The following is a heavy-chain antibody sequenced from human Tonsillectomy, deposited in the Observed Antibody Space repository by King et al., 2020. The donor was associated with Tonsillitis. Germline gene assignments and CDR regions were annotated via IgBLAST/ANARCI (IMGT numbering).Heavy chain of an antibody. CDR3: ARDRGSMGNYFYYGMGV. D-gene: IGHD7-27*01. Sequence: VQLVQSGSEVKKPGSSVKVSCKASGDTFSRLAISWVRQAPGQGLEWMGGIIPFLSTTSYAQRFQGRVTITADESTSTAYMELSSLRSEDTAVYYWARDRGSMGNYFYYGMGVWGQGTTVTVSS. CDR2: IIPFLSTT. V-gene: IGHV1-69*01. J-gene: IGHJ6*02. CDR1: GDTFSRLA.